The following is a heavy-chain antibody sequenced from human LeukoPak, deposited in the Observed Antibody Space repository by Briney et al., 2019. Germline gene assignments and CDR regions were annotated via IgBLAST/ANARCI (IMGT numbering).Heavy chain of an antibody. V-gene: IGHV4-30-4*07. CDR1: GGSISSGGYS. CDR2: IYNSGST. Sequence: SQTLSLTCAVFGGSISSGGYSYNWIRQPPGKGLEWIGYIYNSGSTSYNPSLKSRVTISVDTSKNQFSLKMSSVTAADTAVYFCARGGPPGYYYDYYMDVWGKGTTVTISS. CDR3: ARGGPPGYYYDYYMDV. J-gene: IGHJ6*03.